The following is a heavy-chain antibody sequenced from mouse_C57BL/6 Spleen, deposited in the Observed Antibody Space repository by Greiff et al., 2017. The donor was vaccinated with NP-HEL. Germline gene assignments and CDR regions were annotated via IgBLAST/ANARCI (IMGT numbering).Heavy chain of an antibody. CDR1: GFTFSDYG. J-gene: IGHJ4*01. Sequence: EVKLVESGGGLVKPGGSLKLSSAASGFTFSDYGMHWVRQAPEKGLEWVAYISSGSSTIYYADTVKGRFTISRDNAKNTLFLQMTSLRSEDTAMYYCAKRAMDYWGQGTSVTVSS. CDR2: ISSGSSTI. V-gene: IGHV5-17*01. CDR3: AKRAMDY.